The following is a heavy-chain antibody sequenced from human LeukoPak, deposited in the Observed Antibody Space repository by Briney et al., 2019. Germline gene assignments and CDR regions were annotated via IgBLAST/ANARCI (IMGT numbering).Heavy chain of an antibody. CDR1: GFSFSTYS. Sequence: GGSLRLSCVASGFSFSTYSMNWVRQAPGKGLEWVSSVTGSGTTKYYADSVKGRFVISRDNAKNSLFLQMNSLRAEDTAVYFCARERQLVTDYWGPGTLVTVSS. CDR3: ARERQLVTDY. V-gene: IGHV3-21*06. J-gene: IGHJ4*01. CDR2: VTGSGTTK. D-gene: IGHD6-6*01.